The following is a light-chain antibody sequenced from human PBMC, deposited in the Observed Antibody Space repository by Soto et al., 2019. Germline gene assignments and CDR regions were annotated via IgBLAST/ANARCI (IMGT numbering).Light chain of an antibody. Sequence: QSALNQPPSASGSPGQSVTISCTGTSTDVGGYDYVSWYQQHPGKVPKLMIYEVNKRPSGVPDRFSGSKSGNTASLTVSGLQPEDEADYYCTSYAGGNNVFGTGTKLTVL. CDR2: EVN. CDR3: TSYAGGNNV. J-gene: IGLJ1*01. CDR1: STDVGGYDY. V-gene: IGLV2-8*01.